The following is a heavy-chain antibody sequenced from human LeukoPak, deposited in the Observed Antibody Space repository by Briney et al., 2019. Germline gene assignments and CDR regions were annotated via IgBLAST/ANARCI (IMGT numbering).Heavy chain of an antibody. J-gene: IGHJ3*02. CDR2: LYSGGGT. D-gene: IGHD6-19*01. V-gene: IGHV3-53*01. Sequence: GGSLRLSCAASGFSVSSDSMSWVRQAPGKGLEWVSVLYSGGGTDYADSVKGRFTVSRDNSKNTLFLQMNSLRAEDTAVYYCASPSSGQSFDIWGHGTMVTVSS. CDR1: GFSVSSDS. CDR3: ASPSSGQSFDI.